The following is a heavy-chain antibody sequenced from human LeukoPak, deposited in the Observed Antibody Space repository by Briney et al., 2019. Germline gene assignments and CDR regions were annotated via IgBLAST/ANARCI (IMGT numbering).Heavy chain of an antibody. D-gene: IGHD3-10*01. CDR3: ERGRKGGSAL. J-gene: IGHJ4*02. V-gene: IGHV4-34*01. CDR1: GGPFSGFY. Sequence: PSETLSLTCAVYGGPFSGFYWNWICQPPGKGLEWIGEIDHSGSTNYNPSLKSRVTISVDRAKKQFSLKLSSVTAADTAFYYFERGRKGGSALWGQGTLVTVSS. CDR2: IDHSGST.